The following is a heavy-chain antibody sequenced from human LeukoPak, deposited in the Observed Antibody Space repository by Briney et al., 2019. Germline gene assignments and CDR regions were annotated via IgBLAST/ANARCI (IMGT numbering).Heavy chain of an antibody. J-gene: IGHJ5*02. CDR1: GGTFSSYA. CDR3: ARAGTADLVAAFVCWFDP. D-gene: IGHD2-2*01. CDR2: IIPIFGTA. V-gene: IGHV1-69*13. Sequence: ASVKVSCKASGGTFSSYAISWVRQAPGQGLEWMGGIIPIFGTANYAQKFQGRVTITADESTSTAYMELSSLRSEDTAVYYCARAGTADLVAAFVCWFDPWGQGTLVTVSS.